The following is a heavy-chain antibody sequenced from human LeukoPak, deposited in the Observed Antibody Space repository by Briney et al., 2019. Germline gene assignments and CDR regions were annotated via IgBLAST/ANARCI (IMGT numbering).Heavy chain of an antibody. CDR1: RFTVSPYY. CDR2: IYSGGNT. Sequence: GGSLRLSCATSRFTVSPYYMRWARQAPGRGLEWVSVIYSGGNTYYADSVKGRFTISRDNSKNTLYLQMNSLRAEDTAVYYCARDSGTTVGYFDYWGQGTLVTVSS. CDR3: ARDSGTTVGYFDY. J-gene: IGHJ4*02. D-gene: IGHD4-23*01. V-gene: IGHV3-66*01.